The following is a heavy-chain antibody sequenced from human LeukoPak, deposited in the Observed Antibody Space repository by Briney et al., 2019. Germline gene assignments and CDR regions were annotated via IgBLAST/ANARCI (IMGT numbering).Heavy chain of an antibody. CDR1: GFRFSKYW. CDR3: ARDTETGGRAFDS. D-gene: IGHD2-8*02. J-gene: IGHJ4*02. Sequence: GGSLRLSCAASGFRFSKYWIHWVRQAPAKGLVWVSRIRTDGGSTAYADFVKGRFTISRDNAKNTVYLQMNSLRADDTAVYYCARDTETGGRAFDSWGKGTLVTVSS. CDR2: IRTDGGST. V-gene: IGHV3-74*01.